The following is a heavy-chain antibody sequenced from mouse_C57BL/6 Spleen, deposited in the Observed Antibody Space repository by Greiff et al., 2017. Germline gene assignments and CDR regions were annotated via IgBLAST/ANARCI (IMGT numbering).Heavy chain of an antibody. CDR1: GYAFSSSW. CDR3: AREGDSTTVVAMDY. V-gene: IGHV1-82*01. D-gene: IGHD1-1*01. CDR2: IYPGDGDT. J-gene: IGHJ4*01. Sequence: VQLVESGPELVKPGASVKISCKASGYAFSSSWMNWVKQRPGKGLEWIGRIYPGDGDTNYNGKFKGKATLTADKSSSTAYMQLSSLTSEDSAVYFCAREGDSTTVVAMDYWGQGTSVTVSS.